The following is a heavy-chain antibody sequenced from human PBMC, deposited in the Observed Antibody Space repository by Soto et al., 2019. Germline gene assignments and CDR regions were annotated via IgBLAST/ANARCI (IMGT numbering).Heavy chain of an antibody. J-gene: IGHJ6*02. CDR2: ISYDGSNK. CDR3: AREDEQQLVAMEYYYYGMDV. CDR1: GFTFSSYA. V-gene: IGHV3-30-3*01. D-gene: IGHD6-13*01. Sequence: GGSLRLSCAASGFTFSSYAMHWVRQAPGKGLEWVAVISYDGSNKYYADSVKGRFTISRDNSKNTLYLQMNSLRAEDTAVYYCAREDEQQLVAMEYYYYGMDVWGQGTTVTVSS.